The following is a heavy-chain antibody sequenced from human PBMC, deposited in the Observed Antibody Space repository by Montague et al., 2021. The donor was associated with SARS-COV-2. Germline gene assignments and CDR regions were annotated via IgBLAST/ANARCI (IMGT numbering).Heavy chain of an antibody. V-gene: IGHV4-34*01. CDR2: INHRGST. D-gene: IGHD3-22*01. CDR3: ARGRQHINMVVVVVTGGEYYFDF. Sequence: SETLSLTCAVYDGSFSNYSWNWIRQPPGTGLEWIGEINHRGSTNYNPSLTSRVTISVDTSKNQFSLKMTSVTAADTAVYYCARGRQHINMVVVVVTGGEYYFDFWGQGTLVAVSP. CDR1: DGSFSNYS. J-gene: IGHJ4*02.